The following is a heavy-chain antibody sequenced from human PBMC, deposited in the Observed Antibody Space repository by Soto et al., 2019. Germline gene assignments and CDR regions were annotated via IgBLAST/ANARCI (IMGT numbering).Heavy chain of an antibody. CDR2: IYYSGST. CDR1: GGSISSSSYY. CDR3: ARWLVHMYYFDY. Sequence: SETLSLTCTVSGGSISSSSYYWGWIRQPPGKGLEWIGSIYYSGSTYYNPSLKSRVTISVDTSKNQFSLKLSSVTAADTAVYYCARWLVHMYYFDYWGQGTLVTVSS. D-gene: IGHD6-19*01. J-gene: IGHJ4*02. V-gene: IGHV4-39*01.